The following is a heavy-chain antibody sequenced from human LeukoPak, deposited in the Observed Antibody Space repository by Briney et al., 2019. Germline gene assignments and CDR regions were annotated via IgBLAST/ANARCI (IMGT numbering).Heavy chain of an antibody. J-gene: IGHJ6*03. V-gene: IGHV3-11*04. CDR3: ARVEYSSSSRVLGNMDV. CDR2: ISSSGSTI. CDR1: GFTFSDYY. Sequence: GGSLRLSCAASGFTFSDYYMSWIRQAPGKGLEWVSYISSSGSTIYYADSVKGRFTISRDNAKNSLYLQMNSLRAEDTAVYYCARVEYSSSSRVLGNMDVWGKGTTVTVSS. D-gene: IGHD6-6*01.